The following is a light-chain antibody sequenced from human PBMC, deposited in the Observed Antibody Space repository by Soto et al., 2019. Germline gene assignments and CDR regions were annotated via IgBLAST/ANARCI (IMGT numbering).Light chain of an antibody. CDR1: QSVSSY. CDR3: EQRSHWPE. CDR2: DAS. V-gene: IGKV3-11*01. Sequence: EIVLTQSPATLSLSPGERATLSCRASQSVSSYLAWYQQKPGQAPRLLIYDASNRATGLPARFSGSLSGTDFAFTVSRLEPEDLAVYYGEQRSHWPEFSRGTKV. J-gene: IGKJ1*01.